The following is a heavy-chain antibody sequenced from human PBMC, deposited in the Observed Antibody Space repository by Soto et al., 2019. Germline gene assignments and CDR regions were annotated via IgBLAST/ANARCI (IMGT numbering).Heavy chain of an antibody. Sequence: HPGGSLRLSCAASGFTFSSYSMNWVRQAPGKGLEWVSYISSSSTIYYADSVKGRFTISRDNAKNSLYLQMNSLRAEDTAVYYCARANYYGSPGDFDYWGQGTLVTVSS. CDR3: ARANYYGSPGDFDY. CDR2: ISSSSTI. CDR1: GFTFSSYS. J-gene: IGHJ4*02. D-gene: IGHD3-10*01. V-gene: IGHV3-48*01.